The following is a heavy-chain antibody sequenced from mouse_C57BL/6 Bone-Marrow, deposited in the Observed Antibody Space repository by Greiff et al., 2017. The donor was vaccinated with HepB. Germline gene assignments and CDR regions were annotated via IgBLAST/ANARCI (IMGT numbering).Heavy chain of an antibody. CDR1: GFNIKNTY. D-gene: IGHD2-5*01. CDR2: IDPANGNT. V-gene: IGHV14-3*01. CDR3: ARPPYYSNYVWYFDV. Sequence: VQLQQSVAELVRPGASVKLSCTASGFNIKNTYMHWVKQRPEQGLEWIGRIDPANGNTKYAPKFQGKATITADTSSNTAYLQLSSLTSEDTAIYYWARPPYYSNYVWYFDVWGTGTTVTVSS. J-gene: IGHJ1*03.